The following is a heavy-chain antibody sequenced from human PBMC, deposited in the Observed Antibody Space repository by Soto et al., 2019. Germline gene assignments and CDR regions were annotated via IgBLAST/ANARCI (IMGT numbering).Heavy chain of an antibody. J-gene: IGHJ4*02. CDR2: IYSGGST. V-gene: IGHV3-66*01. CDR1: GFTVSSNY. D-gene: IGHD3-10*01. CDR3: ARVRGDYFDY. Sequence: GGSLRLSCAASGFTVSSNYMSWVRQAPGKGQEWVSVIYSGGSTYYADSVKGSFTISRDNSKNTLYLQMNSLRADDTAVYYCARVRGDYFDYWGQGTLVTVSS.